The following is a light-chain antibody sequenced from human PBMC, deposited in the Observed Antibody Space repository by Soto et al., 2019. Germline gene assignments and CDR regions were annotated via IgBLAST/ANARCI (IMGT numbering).Light chain of an antibody. CDR1: NRITTS. CDR3: QQTYSTPYT. Sequence: IQMTQSPSSLSASVADRVTITCRASNRITTSLNWYQQKPGEAPKLLISTSGTLQRGVPSRFSGSGSGTDFTLTITALRPEDFATYFCQQTYSTPYTFGQGTKLEIK. V-gene: IGKV1-39*01. CDR2: TSG. J-gene: IGKJ2*01.